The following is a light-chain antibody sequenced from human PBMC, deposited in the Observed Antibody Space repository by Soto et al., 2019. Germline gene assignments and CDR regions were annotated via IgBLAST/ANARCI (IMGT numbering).Light chain of an antibody. CDR2: STS. V-gene: IGKV3-20*01. J-gene: IGKJ1*01. CDR3: QQYGSSPWT. CDR1: QSVSSSY. Sequence: EIVLTQSPGTLPLSPGERATLSCRASQSVSSSYLAWYQQKPGQAPRLLMYSTSNRATGIPDRFSGSGSGTDFTLTISGLEPEDFAVYYCQQYGSSPWTFGQGTKVDIK.